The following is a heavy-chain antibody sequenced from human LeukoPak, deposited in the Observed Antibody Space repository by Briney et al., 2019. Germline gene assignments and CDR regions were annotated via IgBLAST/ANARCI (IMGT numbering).Heavy chain of an antibody. CDR3: ARPSEATTYYFDY. Sequence: GGSLRLSCAASGFTFSSYWMNWVRQAPGKGLVWVSRINSDGSSTSYADTVKGRFTISRDNAKNTLYLQMNSLRAEDTAVYYCARPSEATTYYFDYWGQGTLVTVSS. CDR1: GFTFSSYW. J-gene: IGHJ4*02. V-gene: IGHV3-74*01. CDR2: INSDGSST. D-gene: IGHD5-12*01.